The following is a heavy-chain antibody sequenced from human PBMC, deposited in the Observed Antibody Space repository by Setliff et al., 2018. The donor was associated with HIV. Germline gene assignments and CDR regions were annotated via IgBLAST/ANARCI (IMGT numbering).Heavy chain of an antibody. V-gene: IGHV3-21*01. J-gene: IGHJ3*01. CDR3: TRVHSAYDVFAFDL. D-gene: IGHD5-12*01. CDR2: LSSTNKFI. Sequence: GESLKISCAASGFTFRTYRMSWVRQAPGKGLEWVSFLSSTNKFINYADSVKGRFTISRDNAKNSLHLQMNGLRAEDTGIYYCTRVHSAYDVFAFDLWGQGTMVTVSS. CDR1: GFTFRTYR.